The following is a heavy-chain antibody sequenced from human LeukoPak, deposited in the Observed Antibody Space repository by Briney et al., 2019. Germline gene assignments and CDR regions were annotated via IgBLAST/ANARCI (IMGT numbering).Heavy chain of an antibody. V-gene: IGHV4-34*01. CDR2: INHSGST. J-gene: IGHJ4*02. Sequence: SETLSLTCAVYGGSFSGYYWSWLRQPPGKGLEWIGEINHSGSTNYNPSLKSRVTISVDTSKNQFSLKLSSVTAADTAVYYCARKSGGSYFDYWGQGTLVTVSS. CDR1: GGSFSGYY. D-gene: IGHD3-10*01. CDR3: ARKSGGSYFDY.